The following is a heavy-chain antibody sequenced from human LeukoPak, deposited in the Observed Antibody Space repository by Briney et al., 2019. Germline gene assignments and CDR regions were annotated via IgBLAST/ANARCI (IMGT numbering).Heavy chain of an antibody. V-gene: IGHV1-24*01. Sequence: ASVKVSCKVSGYTLTELSMHWVRQAPGKGLEWMGGFDPEDGETIYAQKFQGRVTMTEDTSTDTAYMELSSLRSEDTAVYYSATSGGITMVRGVIRFDYWGQGTLVTVSS. D-gene: IGHD3-10*01. CDR2: FDPEDGET. CDR3: ATSGGITMVRGVIRFDY. J-gene: IGHJ4*02. CDR1: GYTLTELS.